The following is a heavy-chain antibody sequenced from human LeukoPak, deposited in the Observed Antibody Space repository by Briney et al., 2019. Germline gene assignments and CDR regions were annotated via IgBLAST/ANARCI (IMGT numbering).Heavy chain of an antibody. CDR1: GFTFSDYY. CDR3: ARSGIAAAGGYRDIDY. V-gene: IGHV3-11*01. D-gene: IGHD6-13*01. Sequence: GGSLRLSCAASGFTFSDYYMSWIRQAPGKGLEWVSYISSSGSTIYYADSVKGRFTISRDNAKNSLYLQMNSLRAEDTAVHYCARSGIAAAGGYRDIDYWGQGTLVTVSS. CDR2: ISSSGSTI. J-gene: IGHJ4*02.